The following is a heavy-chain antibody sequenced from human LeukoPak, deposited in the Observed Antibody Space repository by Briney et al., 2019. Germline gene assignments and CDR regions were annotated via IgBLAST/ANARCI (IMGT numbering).Heavy chain of an antibody. D-gene: IGHD6-13*01. J-gene: IGHJ4*02. CDR1: GFTFRSDS. V-gene: IGHV3-21*01. CDR2: ISSSSSYI. CDR3: ARDRVAEGAYFDY. Sequence: GRSLRLSCAASGFTFRSDSMNWVRQAPGKGLEWISSISSSSSYIHYADSVKGRFTISRDNAKNSMYLQMNSLRAEDTAVYYCARDRVAEGAYFDYWGQGTLVTVSS.